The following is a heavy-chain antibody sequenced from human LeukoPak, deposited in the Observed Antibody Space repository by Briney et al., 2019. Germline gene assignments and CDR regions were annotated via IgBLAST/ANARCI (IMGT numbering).Heavy chain of an antibody. J-gene: IGHJ6*02. Sequence: SETLSLTCTVSGGSISSYYWSWIRQPPGKGLEWIGYIYYSGSTNYNPSLKSRVTISVDTSKNQISLKLSSVTAADTAVYYCARGYGDVTGSYGMDVWGQGTTVTVSS. V-gene: IGHV4-59*01. CDR1: GGSISSYY. CDR3: ARGYGDVTGSYGMDV. CDR2: IYYSGST. D-gene: IGHD2-21*02.